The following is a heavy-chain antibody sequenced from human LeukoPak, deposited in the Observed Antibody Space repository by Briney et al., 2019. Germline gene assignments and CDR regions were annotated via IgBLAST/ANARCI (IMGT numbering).Heavy chain of an antibody. CDR1: GLTVSNNY. CDR3: ARDTGAAAGNLWS. CDR2: IFSGGGT. D-gene: IGHD6-25*01. V-gene: IGHV3-66*01. J-gene: IGHJ5*02. Sequence: GGSLRLSCVVSGLTVSNNYMTWLRQAPGKGLEGVSLIFSGGGTYYADPVKGRFTISRDSSKKTLYLQMNSLRAEDTALYYCARDTGAAAGNLWSWGEGTLVTVSS.